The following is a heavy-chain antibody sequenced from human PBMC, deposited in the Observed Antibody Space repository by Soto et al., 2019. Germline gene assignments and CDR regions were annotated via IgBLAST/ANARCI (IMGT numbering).Heavy chain of an antibody. CDR2: IYPGDSDT. J-gene: IGHJ5*02. Sequence: PGESLKISCKGSGYSFTSYWIGWVRQMPGKGLEWMGIIYPGDSDTRYSPSFQGQVTISADKSISTAYLQWSSLKASDTAVYYCARRARYYDSSGFNWFDPWGQGTLVTVPQ. D-gene: IGHD3-22*01. CDR1: GYSFTSYW. V-gene: IGHV5-51*01. CDR3: ARRARYYDSSGFNWFDP.